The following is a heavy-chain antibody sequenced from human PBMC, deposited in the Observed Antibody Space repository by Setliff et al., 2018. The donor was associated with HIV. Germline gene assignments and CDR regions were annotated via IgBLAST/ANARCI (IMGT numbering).Heavy chain of an antibody. CDR3: ARVAAGTYGKGDWFDP. V-gene: IGHV4-4*08. D-gene: IGHD3-10*01. CDR2: IYTSGST. CDR1: GGSITGHY. J-gene: IGHJ5*02. Sequence: SETLSLTCTVSGGSITGHYWSWIRQPPGKGLEWIGHIYTSGSTDYNPSLKSRVTISVDTSKNQFSLKMSSVTAADTAVYYCARVAAGTYGKGDWFDPWGQGTQVTVSS.